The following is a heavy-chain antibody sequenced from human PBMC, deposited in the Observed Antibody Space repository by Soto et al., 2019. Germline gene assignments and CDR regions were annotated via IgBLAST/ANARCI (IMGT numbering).Heavy chain of an antibody. Sequence: QITLKESGPTLVKPTQTLTLTCTFSGFSLSTSGVGVGWIRQPPGKALEWLALIYWDDDKRYSPSLKSRLTITKDTSKNQVVLTMTNIDPVDTATYYCARFSGGKRGGDFDYWGQGTLVTVSS. D-gene: IGHD6-19*01. CDR2: IYWDDDK. J-gene: IGHJ4*02. V-gene: IGHV2-5*02. CDR1: GFSLSTSGVG. CDR3: ARFSGGKRGGDFDY.